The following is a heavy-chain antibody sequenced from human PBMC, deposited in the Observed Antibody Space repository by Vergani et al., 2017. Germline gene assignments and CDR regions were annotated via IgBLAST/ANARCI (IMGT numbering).Heavy chain of an antibody. CDR1: GFIFDDYA. V-gene: IGHV3-43D*04. CDR2: ISWDGAIT. J-gene: IGHJ6*02. D-gene: IGHD3-10*01. CDR3: VKDYGISKVRGPQRPHFDYYGMDV. Sequence: EVQLVESGGVVVQPGGSLRLSCAASGFIFDDYAMFWVRQAPGKGLEWVSLISWDGAITFYADSVRGRFTIYSDNTENSLYLQMSSLRVEDTALYYCVKDYGISKVRGPQRPHFDYYGMDVWGQGTAVTVSS.